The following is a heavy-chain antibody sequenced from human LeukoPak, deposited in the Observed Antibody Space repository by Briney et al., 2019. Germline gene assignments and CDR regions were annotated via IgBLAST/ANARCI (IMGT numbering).Heavy chain of an antibody. CDR2: ISYDGSNK. CDR1: GFTFSSSA. D-gene: IGHD3-3*01. J-gene: IGHJ4*02. V-gene: IGHV3-30-3*01. Sequence: GGSLRLSCAASGFTFSSSAMSWVRQAPGKGLEWVAVISYDGSNKYYADSVKGRFTISRDNSKNTLYLQMNSLRAEDTAVYYCARGNVYYDFWSGYPQDYWGQGTLVTVSS. CDR3: ARGNVYYDFWSGYPQDY.